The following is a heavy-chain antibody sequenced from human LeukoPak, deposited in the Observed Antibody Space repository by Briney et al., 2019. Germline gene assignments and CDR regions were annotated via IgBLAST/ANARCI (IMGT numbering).Heavy chain of an antibody. CDR1: GYTFTAYY. J-gene: IGHJ4*02. D-gene: IGHD2-21*02. CDR2: INPDSGGT. CDR3: ARVTDETGQ. V-gene: IGHV1-2*02. Sequence: ASVKVSCKASGYTFTAYYLHWVRQAPGQGLEWMEWINPDSGGTNYVQKFQGRVTMTRDTSISTAYMELSGLSSDDTAVYYCARVTDETGQWGQGTLVTVSS.